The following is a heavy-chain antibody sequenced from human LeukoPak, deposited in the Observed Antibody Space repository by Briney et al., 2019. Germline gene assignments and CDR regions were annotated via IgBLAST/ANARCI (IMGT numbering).Heavy chain of an antibody. D-gene: IGHD6-19*01. CDR1: GFTFSSYA. J-gene: IGHJ4*02. CDR3: AANPKGYSSGWYFFY. CDR2: ISYDGSNK. Sequence: GGSLRLFCAASGFTFSSYAMHWVRQAPGKGLEWVAVISYDGSNKYYADSVKGRFTISRDNSKNTLYLQMNSLRAEDTAVYYCAANPKGYSSGWYFFYWGQGTLVTVSS. V-gene: IGHV3-30-3*01.